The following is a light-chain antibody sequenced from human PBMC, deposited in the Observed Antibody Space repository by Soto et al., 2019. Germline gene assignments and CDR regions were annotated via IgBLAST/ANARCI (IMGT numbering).Light chain of an antibody. CDR2: DVR. CDR3: SSYTSSSTVI. CDR1: SSDVGGYNY. V-gene: IGLV2-14*01. J-gene: IGLJ2*01. Sequence: QSALTQPASVSGSPGQSITISSTGTSSDVGGYNYISWYQQHPGKAPKFIIYDVRNRPSGVSNRFSGSRSGNTASLTISGLQAEDEADYYCSSYTSSSTVIFGGGTKVTVL.